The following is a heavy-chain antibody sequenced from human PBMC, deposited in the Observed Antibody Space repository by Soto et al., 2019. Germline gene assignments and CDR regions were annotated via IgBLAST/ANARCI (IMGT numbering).Heavy chain of an antibody. CDR1: GGCVSSYY. Sequence: PSETLSLTCTVAGGCVSSYYWRWLRQAAGKGLQWIGRIYTRGSTNYNPSLKSRVTMSVATSKNQFSLKLSSVTAADTAVYYCATARALPFYYWGQGTLHTVSS. CDR2: IYTRGST. V-gene: IGHV4-4*07. J-gene: IGHJ4*02. CDR3: ATARALPFYY.